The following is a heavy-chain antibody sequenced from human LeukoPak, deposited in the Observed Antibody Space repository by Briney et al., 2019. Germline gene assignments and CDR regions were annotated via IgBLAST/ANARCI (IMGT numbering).Heavy chain of an antibody. CDR2: IYTSGST. V-gene: IGHV4-61*02. J-gene: IGHJ2*01. Sequence: SETLSLTCTVSGGSISSGSCYWSWIRQPAGKGLEWIGRIYTSGSTNYNPSLKSRVTISVDTSKNQFSLKLSSVTAADTAVYYCARDPPYYYDSSGFDLWGRGTLATVSS. CDR1: GGSISSGSCY. D-gene: IGHD3-22*01. CDR3: ARDPPYYYDSSGFDL.